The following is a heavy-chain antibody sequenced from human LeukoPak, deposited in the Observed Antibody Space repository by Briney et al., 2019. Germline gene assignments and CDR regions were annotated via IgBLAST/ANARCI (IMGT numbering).Heavy chain of an antibody. V-gene: IGHV6-1*01. J-gene: IGHJ6*02. CDR2: TYYRSKWYN. D-gene: IGHD3-22*01. CDR1: GDSVSSNSAA. CDR3: ARVNYYDSSGYYYYYYYYGMDV. Sequence: SQTLSLTCAISGDSVSSNSAAWNWLRQSPSRGLEWLGRTYYRSKWYNDYAVSVKSRITINPDTSKNQFSLQLNSVTPEDTAVYYCARVNYYDSSGYYYYYYYYGMDVWGQGTTVTVSS.